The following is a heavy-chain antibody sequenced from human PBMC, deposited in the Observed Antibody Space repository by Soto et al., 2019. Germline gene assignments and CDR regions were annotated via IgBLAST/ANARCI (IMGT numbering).Heavy chain of an antibody. CDR2: ISYNSGTI. J-gene: IGHJ4*02. D-gene: IGHD5-18*01. CDR3: GKGESRGYSYGADY. V-gene: IGHV3-9*01. Sequence: VQLVESGGDLVQPGRSLRLSCAASGFTFDDHAMHWVRRAPGKGLEWVSGISYNSGTIGYADSVKGRFTISRDNAKNSLYLQMNSLRAEDTAFYYCGKGESRGYSYGADYWGQGTLVTVSS. CDR1: GFTFDDHA.